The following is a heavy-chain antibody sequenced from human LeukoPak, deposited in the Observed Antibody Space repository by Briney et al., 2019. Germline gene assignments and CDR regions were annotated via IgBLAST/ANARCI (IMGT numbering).Heavy chain of an antibody. CDR2: IYHSGST. Sequence: SETLSLTCAVSGYSISSSYYWGWIRQPPGKGLEWIGSIYHSGSTYYNPSLKSRVTISVDTSKNQFSLKLSSVTAAATAVYYCARLYYGGITYYYYYMDVWGKGTTVTVSS. V-gene: IGHV4-38-2*01. CDR1: GYSISSSYY. D-gene: IGHD4-23*01. CDR3: ARLYYGGITYYYYYMDV. J-gene: IGHJ6*03.